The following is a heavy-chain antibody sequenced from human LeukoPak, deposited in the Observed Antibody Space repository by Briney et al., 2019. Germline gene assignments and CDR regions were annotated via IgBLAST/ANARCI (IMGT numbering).Heavy chain of an antibody. D-gene: IGHD3-3*02. V-gene: IGHV3-30*03. CDR1: GFTFRNYG. CDR3: ARIGSAAFTDY. J-gene: IGHJ4*02. CDR2: ISYDGTQK. Sequence: KAGGSLRLSCAASGFTFRNYGMHWVRQAPGKGLEWVAVISYDGTQKFYADSVKGRFTMSRDNSKNSLFLQMNSLRAEDTAVYYCARIGSAAFTDYWGQGTLVTVSS.